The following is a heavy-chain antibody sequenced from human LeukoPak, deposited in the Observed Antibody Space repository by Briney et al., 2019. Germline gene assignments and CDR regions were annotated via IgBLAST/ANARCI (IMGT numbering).Heavy chain of an antibody. CDR1: EFTFSSYA. V-gene: IGHV3-30*04. CDR2: ISYDGSNK. D-gene: IGHD3-16*01. CDR3: AKALGDWPTTLDY. Sequence: GGSLRLSCAASEFTFSSYAMNWVRQAPGKGLEWVALISYDGSNKYYADSVKGRFTVSRDNSKNTLYLQMNSLTAADTAVYFCAKALGDWPTTLDYWGRGTLVTVSS. J-gene: IGHJ4*02.